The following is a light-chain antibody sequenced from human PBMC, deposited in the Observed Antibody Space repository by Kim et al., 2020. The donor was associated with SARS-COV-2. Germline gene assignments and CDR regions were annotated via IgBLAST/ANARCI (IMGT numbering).Light chain of an antibody. CDR2: DAS. Sequence: APRLLIHDASNRATGVPARFSGSGSGTDFTLTISRLEPEDFAIYYCQQRSNWPPITFGQGTRLEI. V-gene: IGKV3-11*01. CDR3: QQRSNWPPIT. J-gene: IGKJ5*01.